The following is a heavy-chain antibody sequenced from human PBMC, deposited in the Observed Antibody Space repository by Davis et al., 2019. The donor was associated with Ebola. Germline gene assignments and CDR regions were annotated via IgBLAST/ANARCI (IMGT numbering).Heavy chain of an antibody. CDR2: IYSGGST. J-gene: IGHJ6*02. Sequence: GESLKISCAASGFTVSSNYMSWVRQAPGKGLEWVSVIYSGGSTYYADSVKGRFTISRDNAKISLYLQMNSLRAEDTAVYYCARYLSEWRSYSYHYYGMDVWGQGTTVTVSS. D-gene: IGHD3-3*01. CDR3: ARYLSEWRSYSYHYYGMDV. V-gene: IGHV3-53*01. CDR1: GFTVSSNY.